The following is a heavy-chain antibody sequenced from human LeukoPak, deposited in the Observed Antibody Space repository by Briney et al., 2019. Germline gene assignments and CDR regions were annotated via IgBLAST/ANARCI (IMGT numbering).Heavy chain of an antibody. CDR1: GGSISSGSYY. CDR2: IYTSGNT. Sequence: PSETLSLTCTVSGGSISSGSYYWSWIRQPAGKGLEWIGRIYTSGNTNYNPSLRGRVTISVDTSKNQFSPKLSSVTAADTAVYYCARGFGVVIMEDAFDIWGQGSMVTVSS. D-gene: IGHD3-3*01. J-gene: IGHJ3*02. CDR3: ARGFGVVIMEDAFDI. V-gene: IGHV4-61*02.